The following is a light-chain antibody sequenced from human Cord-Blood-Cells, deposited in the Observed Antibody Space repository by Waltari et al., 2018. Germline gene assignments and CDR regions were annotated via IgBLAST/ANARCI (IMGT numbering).Light chain of an antibody. J-gene: IGLJ1*01. CDR1: SSDVGGYNY. CDR3: SSYTSSSTYV. V-gene: IGLV2-14*01. CDR2: DVS. Sequence: QSALTQPASVSGSPGQSITISCTGTSSDVGGYNYVSWYQQHPGKAPKPMIHDVSKRPAGVSNRFSVSKSGNTASLTISGLQAEDEADYYCSSYTSSSTYVFGTGTKVTVL.